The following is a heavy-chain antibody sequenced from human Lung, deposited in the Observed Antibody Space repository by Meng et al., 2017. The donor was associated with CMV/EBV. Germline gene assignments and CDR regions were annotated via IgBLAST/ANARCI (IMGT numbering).Heavy chain of an antibody. Sequence: FTSYVINWVRQAPGQGLEWMGWIRVYNGDTKYAQKFQGRVTMTTDTSTSTAYMELRSLRSDDTAVYYCARRGPSYCGVDCLAWFDPWGQGTLVTVSS. CDR1: FTSYV. CDR3: ARRGPSYCGVDCLAWFDP. V-gene: IGHV1-18*01. D-gene: IGHD2-21*01. J-gene: IGHJ5*02. CDR2: IRVYNGDT.